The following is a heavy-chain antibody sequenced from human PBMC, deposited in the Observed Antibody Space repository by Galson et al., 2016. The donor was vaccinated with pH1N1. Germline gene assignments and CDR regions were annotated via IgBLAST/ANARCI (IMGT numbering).Heavy chain of an antibody. CDR2: IYLGGSLI. CDR3: ARQNDYGDYRGDAFDI. V-gene: IGHV5-51*01. D-gene: IGHD4-17*01. J-gene: IGHJ3*02. CDR1: GYRFSSSW. Sequence: QSGAEVKKPGESLKIPCKGSGYRFSSSWIGWVRQMPGKGLEWMGIIYLGGSLIRYRPSFQGQVTISADKSVNIVYLEWGSLKASDTAMYYCARQNDYGDYRGDAFDIWGQGTMVTVSS.